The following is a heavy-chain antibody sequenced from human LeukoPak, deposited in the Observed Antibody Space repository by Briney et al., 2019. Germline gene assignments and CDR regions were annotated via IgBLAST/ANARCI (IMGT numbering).Heavy chain of an antibody. J-gene: IGHJ6*02. D-gene: IGHD3-22*01. Sequence: GGSLRLSCAASGFTFSSYSMNWVRQAPGKGLEWVSYISSSSSTIYYADSVKGRFTISRDNAKNSLYLQMNSLRAEDTAVYYCARDQYDSSGYQSYYYGMDVWGQGTTVTVCS. V-gene: IGHV3-48*01. CDR1: GFTFSSYS. CDR3: ARDQYDSSGYQSYYYGMDV. CDR2: ISSSSSTI.